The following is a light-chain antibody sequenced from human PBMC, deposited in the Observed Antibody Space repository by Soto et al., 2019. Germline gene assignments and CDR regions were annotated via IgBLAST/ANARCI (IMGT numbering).Light chain of an antibody. Sequence: QSALTQPASVSGSPGQSITISCTGTSSDVGGYNYVSWYQQHPGKAPKLMIYDVSNRPSGVSNRFSGSKSGNTASLTISGLQAEDEADYYCSSYTSSSTLVVFGGGTKRT. CDR1: SSDVGGYNY. J-gene: IGLJ2*01. V-gene: IGLV2-14*01. CDR2: DVS. CDR3: SSYTSSSTLVV.